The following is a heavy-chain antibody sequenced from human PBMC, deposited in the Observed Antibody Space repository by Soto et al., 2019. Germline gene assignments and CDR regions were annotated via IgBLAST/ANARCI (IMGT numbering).Heavy chain of an antibody. Sequence: QVQLVQSGAEVKKPGSSVKVSCKASGGTFSSYAISWVRQAPGQGLEWMGGIIPIFGTANYAQKFQGRVTITADESTSTAYMELSSLRSEDTAVYYCARDRGSSSGWGYYYGMDVWGQGTTVTVSS. CDR1: GGTFSSYA. CDR2: IIPIFGTA. V-gene: IGHV1-69*01. D-gene: IGHD6-13*01. J-gene: IGHJ6*02. CDR3: ARDRGSSSGWGYYYGMDV.